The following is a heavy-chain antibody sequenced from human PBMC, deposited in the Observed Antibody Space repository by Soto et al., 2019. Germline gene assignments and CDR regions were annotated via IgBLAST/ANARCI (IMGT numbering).Heavy chain of an antibody. Sequence: SETLSLTCSVSGGSFSSDSFIWSWVRQLPGKGLEWIGYINYSGTTYYNPSLRSRITMSVDTSKNQFSLNLSSVTAADTAVYHCARDHKWDGMDVWGQGTTVTVSS. J-gene: IGHJ6*02. CDR1: GGSFSSDSFI. CDR2: INYSGTT. CDR3: ARDHKWDGMDV. D-gene: IGHD1-26*01. V-gene: IGHV4-31*03.